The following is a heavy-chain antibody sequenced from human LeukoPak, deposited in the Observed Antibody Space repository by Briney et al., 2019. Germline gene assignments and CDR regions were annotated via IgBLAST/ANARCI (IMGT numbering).Heavy chain of an antibody. Sequence: ASVKVSCKASGYTFTSYDINWVRQATGQGLEWMGWMNPNSGNTGYAQKFQGRVTMTRNTSISTAYMELSSLRSEDTAVYYCARGRRGSSWYEGGRSPADYWGQGTLVTVSS. CDR2: MNPNSGNT. V-gene: IGHV1-8*01. D-gene: IGHD6-13*01. CDR1: GYTFTSYD. CDR3: ARGRRGSSWYEGGRSPADY. J-gene: IGHJ4*02.